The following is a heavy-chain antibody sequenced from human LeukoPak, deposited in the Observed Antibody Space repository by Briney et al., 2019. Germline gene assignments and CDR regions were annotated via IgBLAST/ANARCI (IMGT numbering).Heavy chain of an antibody. J-gene: IGHJ4*02. CDR1: GFTFSSYW. V-gene: IGHV3-74*01. D-gene: IGHD3-16*02. CDR2: INSDGSST. Sequence: TGGSLRLSCAASGFTFSSYWMHWVRQAPGKGLVWVSRINSDGSSTSYADSVKGRFTISRDNAKNTLYLQMNSLRVEDTAVYYCARASDDYVWGSYRYPLGYWGQGTLVTVSS. CDR3: ARASDDYVWGSYRYPLGY.